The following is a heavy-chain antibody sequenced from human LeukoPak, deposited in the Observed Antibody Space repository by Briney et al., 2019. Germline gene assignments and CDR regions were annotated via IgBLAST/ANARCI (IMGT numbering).Heavy chain of an antibody. Sequence: GGSLRLSCAASEFTFSSYGMHWVRQAPGKGLEWVAVISYDGSNKYYADSVKGRFTISRDNSKNTPYLQMNSLRAEDTAVYYCANFDYYGSGSYFDYWGQGTLVTVSS. CDR3: ANFDYYGSGSYFDY. D-gene: IGHD3-10*01. V-gene: IGHV3-30*18. CDR1: EFTFSSYG. J-gene: IGHJ4*02. CDR2: ISYDGSNK.